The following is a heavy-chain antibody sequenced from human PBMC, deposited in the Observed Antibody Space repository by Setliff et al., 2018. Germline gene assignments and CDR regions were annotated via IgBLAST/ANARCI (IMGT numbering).Heavy chain of an antibody. V-gene: IGHV3-30-3*01. D-gene: IGHD1-26*01. CDR1: GFTFSSYA. J-gene: IGHJ4*02. CDR2: ISYDGSNK. CDR3: CSGSYLFVY. Sequence: SLRLSCAASGFTFSSYAMHWVRQAPGKGLEWVAVISYDGSNKYYADSVKGRFTISRDNSKNTLYLQMNSLRAEDTAVYYCCSGSYLFVYWGQGSLVTVS.